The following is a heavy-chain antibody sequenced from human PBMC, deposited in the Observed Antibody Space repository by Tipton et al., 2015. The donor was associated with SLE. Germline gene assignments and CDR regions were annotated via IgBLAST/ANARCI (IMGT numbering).Heavy chain of an antibody. V-gene: IGHV4-34*01. J-gene: IGHJ4*02. CDR2: INHSGST. D-gene: IGHD2-2*02. Sequence: TLSLTCAVYGGSFSGYYWSWIRQPPGKGLEWIGEINHSGSTNYNPSLKSRVTISVDTSKNQFSLKLSSVTAADTAVYYCARGVGDCSSTSCYTLNYWGQGTLVPVAS. CDR3: ARGVGDCSSTSCYTLNY. CDR1: GGSFSGYY.